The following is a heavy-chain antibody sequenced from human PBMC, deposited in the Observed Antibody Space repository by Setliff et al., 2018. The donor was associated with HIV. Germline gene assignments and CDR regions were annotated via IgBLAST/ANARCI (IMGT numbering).Heavy chain of an antibody. CDR1: GGSISSYY. Sequence: SETLSLTCTVSGGSISSYYWSWIRQPPEKGLEWIGYIYDRGGTNYNPSLRSRVTISLDTSKSQFSLKLNSVTAADTAVYYCARADCSGGSCYSPGYWGQGTLVTVSS. V-gene: IGHV4-59*01. CDR3: ARADCSGGSCYSPGY. CDR2: IYDRGGT. J-gene: IGHJ4*02. D-gene: IGHD2-15*01.